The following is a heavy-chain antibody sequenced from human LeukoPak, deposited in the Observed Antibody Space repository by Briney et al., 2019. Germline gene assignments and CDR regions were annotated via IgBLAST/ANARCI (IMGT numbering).Heavy chain of an antibody. Sequence: SETLSLTCTVSGGSISSYYWSWIRQPPGKGLEWIGYIYYSGSTNYNPSLKSRVTISVDTSKNQFSLKLSSVTAADTAVYYCARHREPSQYFDWLLPYYFDYWGQGTLVTVSS. CDR1: GGSISSYY. CDR2: IYYSGST. CDR3: ARHREPSQYFDWLLPYYFDY. V-gene: IGHV4-59*08. J-gene: IGHJ4*02. D-gene: IGHD3-9*01.